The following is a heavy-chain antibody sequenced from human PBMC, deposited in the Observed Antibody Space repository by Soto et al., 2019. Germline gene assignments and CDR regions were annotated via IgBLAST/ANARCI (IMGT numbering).Heavy chain of an antibody. V-gene: IGHV1-2*04. CDR2: INPNSGGT. CDR1: GYTFTGYY. CDR3: ARGPNWGRGDLDY. J-gene: IGHJ4*02. Sequence: QVQLVQSGAEVKKPGASVKVSCKASGYTFTGYYMHWVRQAPGQGLEWMGWINPNSGGTNYAQKFQGWVTMTRDTSLSTAYMELIRLRSDATAVYYCARGPNWGRGDLDYWGQGTLVTVSS. D-gene: IGHD7-27*01.